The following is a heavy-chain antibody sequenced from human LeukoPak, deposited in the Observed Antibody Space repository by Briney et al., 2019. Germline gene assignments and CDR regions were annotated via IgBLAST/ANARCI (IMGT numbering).Heavy chain of an antibody. J-gene: IGHJ4*02. CDR3: ARDLPSYYYDSSGYSEPVLDY. CDR2: IYYSGST. V-gene: IGHV4-39*07. CDR1: GGSISSSSYY. D-gene: IGHD3-22*01. Sequence: SETLSLTCTVSGGSISSSSYYWGWIRQPPGKGLEWIGSIYYSGSTYYNPSLKSRVTISVDTSKNQFSLKLSSVTAADTAVYYCARDLPSYYYDSSGYSEPVLDYWGQGTLVTVSS.